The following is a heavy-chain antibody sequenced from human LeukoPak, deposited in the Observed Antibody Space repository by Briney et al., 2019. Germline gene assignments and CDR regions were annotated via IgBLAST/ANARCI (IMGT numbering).Heavy chain of an antibody. Sequence: SETLSLTCTVSGGSTSSSSYYWGWIRHPPGKGLDGIGSIYYSGSTYYNPPLKSRVTISVDASKNQFSLKLSSVTAADAAVYYCARHRGFRGYSYGNDYWGQGTLVTVSS. D-gene: IGHD5-18*01. CDR2: IYYSGST. CDR1: GGSTSSSSYY. CDR3: ARHRGFRGYSYGNDY. V-gene: IGHV4-39*01. J-gene: IGHJ4*02.